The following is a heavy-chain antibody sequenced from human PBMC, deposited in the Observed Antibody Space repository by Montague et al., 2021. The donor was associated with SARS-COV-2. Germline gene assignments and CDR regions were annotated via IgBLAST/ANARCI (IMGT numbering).Heavy chain of an antibody. CDR2: INHSGST. D-gene: IGHD2-2*01. J-gene: IGHJ6*02. V-gene: IGHV4-34*01. CDR3: TREGYQVLWSDYYYGMDV. Sequence: SETLSLTCAVYGGSFSGYYWSWIRQPPGKGLEWMGEINHSGSTNYNPSLKSRVTISVDTSKNQFSLKLSSVTAADTAVYYCTREGYQVLWSDYYYGMDVWGQGTTVTVSS. CDR1: GGSFSGYY.